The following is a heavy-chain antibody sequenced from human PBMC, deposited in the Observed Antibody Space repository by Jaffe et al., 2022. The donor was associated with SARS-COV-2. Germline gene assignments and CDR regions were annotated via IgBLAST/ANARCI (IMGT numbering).Heavy chain of an antibody. CDR3: AKDRGPWVHSSGWSGVDY. V-gene: IGHV3-23*04. D-gene: IGHD6-19*01. CDR2: ISGSGGST. Sequence: EVQLVESGGGLVQPGGSLRLSCAASGFTFSSYAMSWVRQAPGKGLEWVSAISGSGGSTYYADSVKGRFTISRDNSKNTLYLQMNSLRAEDTAVYYCAKDRGPWVHSSGWSGVDYWGQGTLVTVSS. J-gene: IGHJ4*02. CDR1: GFTFSSYA.